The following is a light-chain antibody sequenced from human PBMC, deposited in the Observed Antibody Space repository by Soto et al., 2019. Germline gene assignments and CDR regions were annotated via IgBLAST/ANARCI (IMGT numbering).Light chain of an antibody. Sequence: DTVLTQSPGTLYLTSGERATLSCRASQSISGTYLAWYQQKPGQAPRLLIYSASTRATGIPDRFSGRGSGTDFTLTISRLEPEDFAVYSCQHYGTSPSTFGRGNKVEI. CDR3: QHYGTSPST. CDR2: SAS. J-gene: IGKJ1*01. V-gene: IGKV3-20*01. CDR1: QSISGTY.